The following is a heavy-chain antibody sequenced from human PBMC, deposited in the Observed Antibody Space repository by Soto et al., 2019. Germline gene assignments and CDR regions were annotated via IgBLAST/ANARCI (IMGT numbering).Heavy chain of an antibody. J-gene: IGHJ6*02. CDR1: GGTFSSYA. D-gene: IGHD6-13*01. CDR2: IIPIFGTA. Sequence: QVQLVQSGAEVKKPGSSVKVSCKASGGTFSSYAISWVRQAPGQGLEWMGGIIPIFGTANYAQEFQGRVTITADEATSTAYMELSSLRAEATAVYYCARLNKNSSSWYPTPVSYYYYGMDVWGQGTTVTVSS. CDR3: ARLNKNSSSWYPTPVSYYYYGMDV. V-gene: IGHV1-69*01.